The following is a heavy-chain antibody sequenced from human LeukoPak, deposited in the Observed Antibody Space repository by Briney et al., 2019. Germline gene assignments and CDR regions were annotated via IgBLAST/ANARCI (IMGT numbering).Heavy chain of an antibody. CDR2: ISASGDYT. V-gene: IGHV3-23*01. Sequence: GGSLRLSCAASGFTFSDYGMSWVRQAPGKGLEWVSAISASGDYTNYADSVKGRFTISRDSSKNTLYVQMNNPRAEDTAVYYCAKGVISTATYFSYFDYWGQGTLVTVSS. J-gene: IGHJ4*02. CDR1: GFTFSDYG. CDR3: AKGVISTATYFSYFDY. D-gene: IGHD3-9*01.